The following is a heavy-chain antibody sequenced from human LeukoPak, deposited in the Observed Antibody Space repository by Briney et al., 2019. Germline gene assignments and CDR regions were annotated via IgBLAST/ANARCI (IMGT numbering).Heavy chain of an antibody. CDR3: AKDSRGVNDAFDI. J-gene: IGHJ3*02. Sequence: GRSLRLSCAASGFTFDDYAMHWVRQAPGKGLEWVSGISWNSGSIGYADSVKGRFTISRDNAKNSLYLQMNSLRAEDTALYYCAKDSRGVNDAFDIWGQGTMVTVSS. CDR2: ISWNSGSI. V-gene: IGHV3-9*01. CDR1: GFTFDDYA. D-gene: IGHD3-10*01.